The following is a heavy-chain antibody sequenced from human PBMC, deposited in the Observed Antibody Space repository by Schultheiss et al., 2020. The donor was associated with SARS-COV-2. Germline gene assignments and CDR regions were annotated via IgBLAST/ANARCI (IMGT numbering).Heavy chain of an antibody. Sequence: GGSLRLSCAASGFTFSNAWMSWVRQAPGKGLEWVGRIKSKTDGGTTDYAAPVKGRFTISRDDSKNTLYLQMNSLKTEDTAVYYCTTGVVPAAIPSNWFDPWGQGTLVTVSS. CDR2: IKSKTDGGTT. CDR3: TTGVVPAAIPSNWFDP. D-gene: IGHD2-2*02. J-gene: IGHJ5*02. V-gene: IGHV3-15*01. CDR1: GFTFSNAW.